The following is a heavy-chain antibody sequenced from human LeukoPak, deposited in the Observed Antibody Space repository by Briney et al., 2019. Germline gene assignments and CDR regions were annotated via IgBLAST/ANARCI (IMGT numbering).Heavy chain of an antibody. CDR3: AKDELPVVVVPAAMPLGAFDI. Sequence: GGSLRLSCAASGFTFSSFAMTWVRQAPGKGLEWVSTINGGGSTYYADSVKGRFTISRDNSKNTLYLQMNSLRAEDTAVYYCAKDELPVVVVPAAMPLGAFDIWGQGTMVTVSS. CDR1: GFTFSSFA. J-gene: IGHJ3*02. V-gene: IGHV3-23*01. CDR2: INGGGST. D-gene: IGHD2-2*01.